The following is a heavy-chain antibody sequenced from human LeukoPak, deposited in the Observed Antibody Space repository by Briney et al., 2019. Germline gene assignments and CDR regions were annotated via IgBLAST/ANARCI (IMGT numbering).Heavy chain of an antibody. V-gene: IGHV1-18*01. CDR2: ISAYNGNT. CDR1: GYTFTSYG. CDR3: ARDSSSSGDDAFDI. D-gene: IGHD6-6*01. J-gene: IGHJ3*02. Sequence: ASVKVSCKASGYTFTSYGISWVRQAPGQGLEWMGWISAYNGNTNYAQKLQGRVTMTTDTSTSTAYMELRSLRSDDTAVYYCARDSSSSGDDAFDIWGQGILVTVSS.